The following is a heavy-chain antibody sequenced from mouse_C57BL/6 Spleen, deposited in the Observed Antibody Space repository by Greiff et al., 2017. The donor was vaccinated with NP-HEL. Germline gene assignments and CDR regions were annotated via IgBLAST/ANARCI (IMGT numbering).Heavy chain of an antibody. D-gene: IGHD1-1*01. Sequence: EVNVVESGGDLVKPGGSLKLSCAASGFTFSSYGMSWVRQTPDKRLEWVATISSGGSYTYYPDSVKGRFTISRDNAKNTLYLQMSSLKSEDTAMYYCARNYGSSYGWFAYWGQGTLVTVSA. CDR1: GFTFSSYG. CDR2: ISSGGSYT. CDR3: ARNYGSSYGWFAY. V-gene: IGHV5-6*01. J-gene: IGHJ3*01.